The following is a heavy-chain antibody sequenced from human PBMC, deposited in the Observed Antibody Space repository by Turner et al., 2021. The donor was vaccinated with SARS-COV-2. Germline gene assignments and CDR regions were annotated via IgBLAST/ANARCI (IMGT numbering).Heavy chain of an antibody. V-gene: IGHV1-2*02. D-gene: IGHD5-18*01. CDR3: ARSRYTYGSYYYYGMDV. J-gene: IGHJ6*02. CDR2: INPNSGGT. Sequence: QVQRLQSGSEVKTPGPSVKVSCKASGYTFTGYYMHWVRQAPGQGLEWMGWINPNSGGTNYAQKFQGRVTMTWDTSISTAYMELSRLRSDDTAVYYCARSRYTYGSYYYYGMDVWGQGTTVTVSS. CDR1: GYTFTGYY.